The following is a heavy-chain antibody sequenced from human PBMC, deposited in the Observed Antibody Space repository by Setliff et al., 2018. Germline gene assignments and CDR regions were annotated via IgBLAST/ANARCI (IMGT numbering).Heavy chain of an antibody. Sequence: GGSLRLSCAASGFTFSSFWMAWVRQSPGRGLEWVANINQDGSGKYYVDSVKGRFTISRDNAKNSLSLQMNGLRAEDTSVYYCARAGGGHIVVATFDFDIWGQGTMVTVSS. V-gene: IGHV3-7*01. CDR2: INQDGSGK. CDR3: ARAGGGHIVVATFDFDI. D-gene: IGHD2-21*01. CDR1: GFTFSSFW. J-gene: IGHJ3*02.